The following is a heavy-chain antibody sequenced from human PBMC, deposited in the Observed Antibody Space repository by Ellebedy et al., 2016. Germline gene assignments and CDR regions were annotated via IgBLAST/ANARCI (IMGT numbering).Heavy chain of an antibody. J-gene: IGHJ4*02. CDR2: IYYSGST. CDR3: ARALARNRSRYYFDY. V-gene: IGHV4-59*12. CDR1: GGSISSYY. Sequence: GSLRLXXTVSGGSISSYYWSWIRQPPGKGLEWIGYIYYSGSTNYNPSLKSRVTISVDTSKNQFSLKLSSVTAADTAVYYCARALARNRSRYYFDYWGQGTLVTVSS. D-gene: IGHD1-14*01.